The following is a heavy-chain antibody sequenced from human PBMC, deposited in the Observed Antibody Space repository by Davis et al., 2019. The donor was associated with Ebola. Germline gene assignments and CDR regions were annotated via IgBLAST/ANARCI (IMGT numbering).Heavy chain of an antibody. Sequence: ASVKVSCKASGYTFTGYYMHWVRQAPGQGLEWMGWINPNSGGTNYAQKFQGRVTMTRDTSISTAYMELSRLISEDKAVYYCARASRCSSTSCYYRRDYWGQGTLVTVSS. CDR3: ARASRCSSTSCYYRRDY. D-gene: IGHD2-2*01. CDR1: GYTFTGYY. CDR2: INPNSGGT. J-gene: IGHJ4*02. V-gene: IGHV1-2*02.